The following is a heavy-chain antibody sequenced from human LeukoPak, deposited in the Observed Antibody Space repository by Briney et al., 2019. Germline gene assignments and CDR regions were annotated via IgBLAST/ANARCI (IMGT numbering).Heavy chain of an antibody. CDR1: GGSISTYY. Sequence: SETLSLTCTVSGGSISTYYWSWIRQPPGKGLEWIGYIYYSGGTNYNPSLKSRVTISVDTSKNQFSLKLSSVTAADTAVYYCARGMYYYDSSGLFDPWGQGTLVTVSS. V-gene: IGHV4-59*01. J-gene: IGHJ5*02. CDR2: IYYSGGT. CDR3: ARGMYYYDSSGLFDP. D-gene: IGHD3-22*01.